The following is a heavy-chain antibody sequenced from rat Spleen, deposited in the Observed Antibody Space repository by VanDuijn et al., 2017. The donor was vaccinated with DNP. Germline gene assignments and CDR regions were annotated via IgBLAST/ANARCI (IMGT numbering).Heavy chain of an antibody. CDR3: ARDPHYGYNRGAMDA. D-gene: IGHD1-9*01. Sequence: EVQLVESGGDLVQPGRSLKLSCVASGFTFNNYWMTWIRQVPGKGLEWVASITSSGGSTYYPDSVKGRFTISRDNAKNTLYLQMNSLRSEDTATYYCARDPHYGYNRGAMDAWGQGTSVTVSS. CDR1: GFTFNNYW. J-gene: IGHJ4*01. CDR2: ITSSGGST. V-gene: IGHV5-31*01.